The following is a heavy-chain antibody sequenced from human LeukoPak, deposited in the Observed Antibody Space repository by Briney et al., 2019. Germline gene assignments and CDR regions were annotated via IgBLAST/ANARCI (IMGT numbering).Heavy chain of an antibody. Sequence: ASVKVSCKASGGTFSSYTISWVRQAPGQGLEWMGGIIPIFGTANYAQKFQGRVTITTDESTSTAYMELSSLRSEDTAVYYCARDLLRGGYGDYLNLDYWGQEPWSPSPQ. J-gene: IGHJ4*01. V-gene: IGHV1-69*05. D-gene: IGHD4-17*01. CDR1: GGTFSSYT. CDR2: IIPIFGTA. CDR3: ARDLLRGGYGDYLNLDY.